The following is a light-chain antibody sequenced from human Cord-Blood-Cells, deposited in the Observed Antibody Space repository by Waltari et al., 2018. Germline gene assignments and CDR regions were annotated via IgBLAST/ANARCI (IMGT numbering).Light chain of an antibody. CDR1: QSVSSY. V-gene: IGKV3-11*01. Sequence: ELMLTQSPATLSLSPGERATPSCRASQSVSSYLAWYQQKPGQAPRLLIYDASNRATGIPARFSGSGSGTDFTLTISSLEPEDFAVYYCQQRSNWPPWTFGQGTKVEIK. CDR2: DAS. J-gene: IGKJ1*01. CDR3: QQRSNWPPWT.